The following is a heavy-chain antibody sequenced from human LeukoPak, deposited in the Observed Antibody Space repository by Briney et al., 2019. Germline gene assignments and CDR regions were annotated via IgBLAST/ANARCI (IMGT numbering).Heavy chain of an antibody. CDR1: GYSLTTYY. V-gene: IGHV1-46*01. J-gene: IGHJ4*02. Sequence: GASVKVSCKASGYSLTTYYMHWVRQAPGQGLEWMGIINPSGGSTSYAQKFQGRVTMTRDTSTSTVYMELSSLRSEDTAVYYCARDAEWLPRNPYFDYWGQGTLVTVSS. CDR2: INPSGGST. D-gene: IGHD6-19*01. CDR3: ARDAEWLPRNPYFDY.